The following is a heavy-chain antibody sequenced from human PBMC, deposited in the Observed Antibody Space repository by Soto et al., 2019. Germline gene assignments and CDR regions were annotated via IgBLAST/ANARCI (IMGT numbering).Heavy chain of an antibody. Sequence: ASVKVSCKASGYTFTSYGISWVRQAPGQGLEWMGWISAYNGNTNYAQKLQGRVTMTTDTSTSTAYMELRSLRSDDTAVYYCARDASCSGGSCYSGNYYYYYGMDVWAKGPRSPSP. CDR2: ISAYNGNT. CDR1: GYTFTSYG. D-gene: IGHD2-15*01. J-gene: IGHJ6*02. CDR3: ARDASCSGGSCYSGNYYYYYGMDV. V-gene: IGHV1-18*04.